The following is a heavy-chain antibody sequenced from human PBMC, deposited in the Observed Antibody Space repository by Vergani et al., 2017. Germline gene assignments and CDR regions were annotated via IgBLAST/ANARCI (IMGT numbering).Heavy chain of an antibody. D-gene: IGHD3-9*01. CDR3: ARAVRVKGYDIFTGYLPTKKNDAFDI. Sequence: QVQLVQSGAEVKKPGASVKVSCKASGYTFTGYYMHWVRQAPGQGLAWMGWINPNSGGTNYAQKCQGRGTMTRDTSISTAYMRLSRLRSDDTAVYYCARAVRVKGYDIFTGYLPTKKNDAFDIWGQGTMVTVSS. J-gene: IGHJ3*02. V-gene: IGHV1-2*02. CDR1: GYTFTGYY. CDR2: INPNSGGT.